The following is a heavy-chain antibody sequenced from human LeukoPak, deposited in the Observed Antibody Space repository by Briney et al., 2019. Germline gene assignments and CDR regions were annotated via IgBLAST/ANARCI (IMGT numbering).Heavy chain of an antibody. Sequence: GGSLRLSCAASGSTFGTYWMHWVRQAPGNGLDWVANINQDGSEKYYVDSVKGRFTISRANAENSLSLQMNSLRAEDTAVYYCASADDSGCYRALDYWGQGTLVTVSS. CDR3: ASADDSGCYRALDY. CDR2: INQDGSEK. J-gene: IGHJ4*02. D-gene: IGHD6-19*01. V-gene: IGHV3-7*03. CDR1: GSTFGTYW.